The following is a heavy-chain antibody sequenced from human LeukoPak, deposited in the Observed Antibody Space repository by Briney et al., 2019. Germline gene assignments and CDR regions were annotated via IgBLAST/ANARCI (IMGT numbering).Heavy chain of an antibody. D-gene: IGHD3-22*01. Sequence: ASVKVSCKASGYTFTNNDINWVRQATGQGLEWLGWMNPNSGNTGYAQKFQGRVTMTRNTSINTAYMELSSLKSEDTAVYYCTRGREYSSGPGFDYWAQGHLVTVSS. V-gene: IGHV1-8*01. CDR2: MNPNSGNT. CDR3: TRGREYSSGPGFDY. CDR1: GYTFTNND. J-gene: IGHJ4*02.